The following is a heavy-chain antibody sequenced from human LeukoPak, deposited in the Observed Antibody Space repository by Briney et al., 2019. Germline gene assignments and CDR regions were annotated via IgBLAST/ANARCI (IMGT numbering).Heavy chain of an antibody. CDR2: IRYDGSNK. Sequence: GGSLRLSCAASGFTFSSYSMHWVRQAPGKGLEWVAFIRYDGSNKYYADSVKGRFTISRDNSKNTLYLQMNSLRAEDTAVYYCARTRSYYDSSGYYFGYWGQGTLVTVSS. J-gene: IGHJ4*02. CDR3: ARTRSYYDSSGYYFGY. V-gene: IGHV3-30*02. D-gene: IGHD3-22*01. CDR1: GFTFSSYS.